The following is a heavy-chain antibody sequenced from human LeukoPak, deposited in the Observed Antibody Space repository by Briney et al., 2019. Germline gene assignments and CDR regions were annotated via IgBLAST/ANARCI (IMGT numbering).Heavy chain of an antibody. CDR3: ATTYGGDNYDILTGYYFVY. CDR1: GFTFSDYY. V-gene: IGHV3-11*01. Sequence: PGGSLRLSCAASGFTFSDYYMSWIRQAPGKGLEWVSYISSSGSTIYCADSVKGRFTISRDNAKNSLYLQMNSLRAEDTAVYYCATTYGGDNYDILTGYYFVYWGQGTLVTVSS. D-gene: IGHD3-9*01. CDR2: ISSSGSTI. J-gene: IGHJ4*02.